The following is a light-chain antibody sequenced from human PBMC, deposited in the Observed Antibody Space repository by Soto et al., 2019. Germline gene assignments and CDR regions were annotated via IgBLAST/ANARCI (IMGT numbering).Light chain of an antibody. Sequence: QSALTQPASVSGSPGQSITISCAGTGSDVGAYNLVSWYQQHPGKAPKLIICGVNTRPSGISNRFSGSKSGDTASLTISGLQAEDEADYFCCSYAGTVAYVFGTGTKATVL. V-gene: IGLV2-23*02. CDR3: CSYAGTVAYV. CDR2: GVN. J-gene: IGLJ1*01. CDR1: GSDVGAYNL.